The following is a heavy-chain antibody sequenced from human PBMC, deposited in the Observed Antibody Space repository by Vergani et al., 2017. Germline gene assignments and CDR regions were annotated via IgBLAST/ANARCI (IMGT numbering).Heavy chain of an antibody. J-gene: IGHJ4*02. CDR2: ISGSGGST. Sequence: EVQLLESGGGLVQPGGSLRLSCAASGFTFSSYAMSWVRPAPGKGLEWVSAISGSGGSTYYADSVKGRFTRSRDNSKNTLYLQMNSLRAEGTAVYYCAAIVGATYFDYWGQGTLVTVSS. V-gene: IGHV3-23*01. CDR1: GFTFSSYA. D-gene: IGHD1-26*01. CDR3: AAIVGATYFDY.